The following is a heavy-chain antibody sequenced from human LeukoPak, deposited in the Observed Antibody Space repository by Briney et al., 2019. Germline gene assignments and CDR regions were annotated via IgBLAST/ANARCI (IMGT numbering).Heavy chain of an antibody. V-gene: IGHV3-30-3*01. Sequence: GGSLRLSCAASEFTFSSYAMHWVRQAPGKGLEWVAVISYDGSNKYYADSVKGRFTISRDNSKNTLYLQMNSLRIEDTAVYYCARDCDTSGYYYCGMDVWGQGTTVAVSS. CDR1: EFTFSSYA. CDR3: ARDCDTSGYYYCGMDV. CDR2: ISYDGSNK. J-gene: IGHJ6*02. D-gene: IGHD3-22*01.